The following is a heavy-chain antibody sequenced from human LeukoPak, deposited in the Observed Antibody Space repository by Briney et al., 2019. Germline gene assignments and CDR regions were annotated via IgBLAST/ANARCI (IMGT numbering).Heavy chain of an antibody. V-gene: IGHV3-30*01. CDR3: ARAVVSSPGEIDY. CDR1: GFTFSSYA. Sequence: PGGSLRLSCAASGFTFSSYAMHWVRQAPGKGLEGVAVISYDGSNKYYADSVKGRCTISRDNSKNTLYVQMNSLRAEDTAVYYCARAVVSSPGEIDYWGQGTLVTVSS. J-gene: IGHJ4*02. D-gene: IGHD3-10*01. CDR2: ISYDGSNK.